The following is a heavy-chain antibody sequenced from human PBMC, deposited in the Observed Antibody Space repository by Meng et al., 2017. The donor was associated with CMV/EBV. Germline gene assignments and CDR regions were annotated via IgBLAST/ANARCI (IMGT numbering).Heavy chain of an antibody. D-gene: IGHD1-26*01. CDR1: GYPFSTYS. CDR3: ARGLSGSSDY. V-gene: IGHV1-18*01. CDR2: IRTHNGDT. Sequence: ASVKVSCKTSGYPFSTYSMIWVRQAPGQGLEWMAWIRTHNGDTRYAQKVQGRVTVTTDTSTNTAYMELRSLRSDDTAVYYCARGLSGSSDYWGQGTLVTVSS. J-gene: IGHJ4*02.